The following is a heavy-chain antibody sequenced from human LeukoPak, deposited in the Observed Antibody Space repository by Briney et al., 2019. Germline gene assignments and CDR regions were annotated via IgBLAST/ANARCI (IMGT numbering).Heavy chain of an antibody. CDR2: ISAYNGNT. Sequence: ASVKVSCKASGYTFTSYGISWVRQAPGQGLEWMGGISAYNGNTNYAQKLQGRVTMTTDTSTSTAYMELRSLRSDDTAVYYCARASMVRGVITTPFDYWGQGTLVTVSS. V-gene: IGHV1-18*01. CDR1: GYTFTSYG. CDR3: ARASMVRGVITTPFDY. D-gene: IGHD3-10*01. J-gene: IGHJ4*02.